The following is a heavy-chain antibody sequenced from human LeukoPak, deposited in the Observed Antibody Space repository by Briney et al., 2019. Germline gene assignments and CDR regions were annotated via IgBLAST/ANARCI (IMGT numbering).Heavy chain of an antibody. CDR1: GASIVSGDSGGYY. V-gene: IGHV4-39*07. CDR2: VYYSGSL. CDR3: ARRDYAAWFDP. Sequence: PSETLSLTCSVSGASIVSGDSGGYYWAWLRQPPGKGLEWIGSVYYSGSLKYNPSLKGRVSISRDMSKNQFFLNLNSVNATDTAVYYCARRDYAAWFDPWGQGTLVTVSS. J-gene: IGHJ5*02. D-gene: IGHD4/OR15-4a*01.